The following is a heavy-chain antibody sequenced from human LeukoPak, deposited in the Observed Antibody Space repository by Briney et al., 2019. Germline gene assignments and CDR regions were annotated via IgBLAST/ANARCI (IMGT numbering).Heavy chain of an antibody. J-gene: IGHJ4*02. CDR1: GFTFSSYA. Sequence: GGSLRLSCAASGFTFSSYAMSWVRQAPGKGLEWVSAISGSGGSTYYADSVKGRFTISRDNSKNTLYLQMNSLRAEDTAVYYCAKAHPPEMATTHETYPYDYWGQGTLVTVSS. D-gene: IGHD5-24*01. V-gene: IGHV3-23*01. CDR3: AKAHPPEMATTHETYPYDY. CDR2: ISGSGGST.